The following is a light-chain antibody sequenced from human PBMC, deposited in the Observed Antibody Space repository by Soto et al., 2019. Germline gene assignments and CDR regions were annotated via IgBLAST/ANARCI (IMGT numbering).Light chain of an antibody. CDR2: GAS. Sequence: EIVMTQSPATLSVSPGERATLSCRASQSVSSNLAWYQQKPGKAPRLLIYGASTRATGIPARFSGSGSGTACTLTISSLQSEDFAVYYWQQYNNWPPLTFGGGTKVESK. CDR1: QSVSSN. J-gene: IGKJ4*01. CDR3: QQYNNWPPLT. V-gene: IGKV3-15*01.